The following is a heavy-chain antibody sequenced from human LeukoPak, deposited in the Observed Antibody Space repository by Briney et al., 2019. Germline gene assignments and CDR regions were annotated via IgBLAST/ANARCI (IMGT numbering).Heavy chain of an antibody. CDR3: AKFWDAIDI. CDR2: ISYDGSNK. V-gene: IGHV3-30*18. Sequence: PGGSLRLSCAASGFTFSSYGMHWVRQAPGKGLEWVAVISYDGSNKYYADSVKGRFTISRDNSKNTLYLQMNSLRAEDTAVYYCAKFWDAIDIWGQGTMVTVSS. CDR1: GFTFSSYG. J-gene: IGHJ3*02.